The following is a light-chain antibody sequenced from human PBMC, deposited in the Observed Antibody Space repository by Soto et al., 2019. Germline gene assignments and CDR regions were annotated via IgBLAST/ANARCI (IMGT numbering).Light chain of an antibody. V-gene: IGKV2-28*01. CDR1: QSLLHSNGCNY. Sequence: DIVMTQSPLSLPVTPGEPASISCRSSQSLLHSNGCNYLDWYLQKPGQSPQLLIYLGSNRASGVPDRFSGSGSGTYFTLKISRVEAEDVGVYYCMQALQTPLTFGGGTKVVIK. CDR3: MQALQTPLT. CDR2: LGS. J-gene: IGKJ4*01.